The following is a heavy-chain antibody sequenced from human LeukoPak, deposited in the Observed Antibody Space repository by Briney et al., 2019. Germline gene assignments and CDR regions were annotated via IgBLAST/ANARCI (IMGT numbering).Heavy chain of an antibody. J-gene: IGHJ6*03. Sequence: GGSLRLSCAASGFTFSSYSMNWVRQAPGKGLEWVSSISSSSSYIYYADSVKGRFTISRDNAKNSLYLQMNSLRAEDTAVYYCARDLRIAAAGTDYYYYYYMDVWGKGTTVTVSS. D-gene: IGHD6-13*01. V-gene: IGHV3-21*04. CDR2: ISSSSSYI. CDR3: ARDLRIAAAGTDYYYYYYMDV. CDR1: GFTFSSYS.